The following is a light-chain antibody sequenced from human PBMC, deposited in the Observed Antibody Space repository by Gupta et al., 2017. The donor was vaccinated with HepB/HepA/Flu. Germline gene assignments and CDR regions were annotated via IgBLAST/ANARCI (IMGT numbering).Light chain of an antibody. CDR3: SSYTSSRWV. CDR2: NVS. Sequence: ALTHPPPVSGSPGQSITISCPGTGSDLGINNYLSWYQQLPGKAPKVIIYNVSNRPSGVSNRFSGSKSDNTASLTISGLQADDEADYYCSSYTSSRWVFGGGTKLTVL. V-gene: IGLV2-14*01. CDR1: GSDLGINNY. J-gene: IGLJ3*02.